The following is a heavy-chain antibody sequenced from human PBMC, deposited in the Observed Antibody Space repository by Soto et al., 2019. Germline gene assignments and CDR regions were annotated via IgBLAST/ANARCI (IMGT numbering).Heavy chain of an antibody. J-gene: IGHJ5*02. CDR1: GGSISSYY. CDR2: IYYSGST. D-gene: IGHD3-10*01. Sequence: SETLSLTCTVSGGSISSYYWSWIRQPPGKGLEWIGYIYYSGSTNYNPSLKSRVTISVDTSKNQFSLKLSSVTAADTAVYYCALSAYGSGRSLDPWGQGTLVTSPQ. V-gene: IGHV4-59*01. CDR3: ALSAYGSGRSLDP.